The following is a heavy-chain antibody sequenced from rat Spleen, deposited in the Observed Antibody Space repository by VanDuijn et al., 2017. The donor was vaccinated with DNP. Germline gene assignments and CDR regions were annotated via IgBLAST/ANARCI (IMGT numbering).Heavy chain of an antibody. CDR2: ISYDGCRT. V-gene: IGHV5-20*01. CDR1: GFTFSDYY. Sequence: EVQLVESGGGLVQPGRSLKLSCAASGFTFSDYYMAWIRQAPTKGPEWVASISYDGCRTYYRDSVKGRFTISRDNAQNSLYLQMDSLRSEDTGTYYCTTVSHDYWCQGVMVTVSS. CDR3: TTVSHDY. J-gene: IGHJ2*01.